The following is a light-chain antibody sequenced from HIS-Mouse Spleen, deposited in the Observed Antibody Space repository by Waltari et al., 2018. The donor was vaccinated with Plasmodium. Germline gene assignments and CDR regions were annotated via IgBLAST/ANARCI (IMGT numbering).Light chain of an antibody. CDR2: KDS. Sequence: SYELTQPPSVSVSPGQTARITRSGDAWPKQSAYWYQQKPGKAPVLVIYKDSERPSGIPERFSGSSSGTTVTLTISGVQAEDEADYYCQSADSSGTPNWVFGGGTKLTVL. V-gene: IGLV3-25*03. CDR1: AWPKQS. CDR3: QSADSSGTPNWV. J-gene: IGLJ3*02.